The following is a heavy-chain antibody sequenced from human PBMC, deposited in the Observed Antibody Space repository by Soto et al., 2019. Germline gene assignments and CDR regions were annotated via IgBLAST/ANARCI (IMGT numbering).Heavy chain of an antibody. CDR1: GFTFSSYG. Sequence: PGGSLRLSCAASGFTFSSYGMHWVRQAPGKGLEWVAVISYDGSNKYYANSVKGRFTISRDNSKSTLYLQMNSLRAEDTAVYYCAKDRWNYVWSRRAAPTTYYYYGMDVWGQGTTVTVSS. CDR3: AKDRWNYVWSRRAAPTTYYYYGMDV. J-gene: IGHJ6*02. V-gene: IGHV3-30*18. CDR2: ISYDGSNK. D-gene: IGHD1-7*01.